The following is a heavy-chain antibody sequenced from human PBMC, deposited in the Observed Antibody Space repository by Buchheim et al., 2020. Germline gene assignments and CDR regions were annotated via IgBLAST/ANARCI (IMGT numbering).Heavy chain of an antibody. V-gene: IGHV3-30*18. CDR1: GFTFSSYG. Sequence: QVQLVESGGGVVQPGRSLRLSCAASGFTFSSYGMHWVRQAPGKGLEWVAVISYDGSNKYYADSVKGRFTISRDNSKNTLYLQMNSLRAEDTAVYYCAKDLARGGDSLFWAASYYYYGMDVWGQGTT. J-gene: IGHJ6*02. CDR3: AKDLARGGDSLFWAASYYYYGMDV. D-gene: IGHD2-21*02. CDR2: ISYDGSNK.